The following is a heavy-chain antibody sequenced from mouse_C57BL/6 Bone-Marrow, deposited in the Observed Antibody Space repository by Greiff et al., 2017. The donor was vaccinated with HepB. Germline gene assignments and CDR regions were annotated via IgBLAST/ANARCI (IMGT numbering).Heavy chain of an antibody. D-gene: IGHD6-2*01. CDR1: GYAFSSSW. V-gene: IGHV1-82*01. J-gene: IGHJ4*01. CDR2: IYPGDGDT. Sequence: VKLVESGPELVKPGASVKISCKASGYAFSSSWMNWVKQRPGKGLEWIGRIYPGDGDTNYNGKFKGKATLTADKSSSTAYMQLSSLTSEDSAVYFCRLWEDYYAMDYWGQGTSVTVSS. CDR3: RLWEDYYAMDY.